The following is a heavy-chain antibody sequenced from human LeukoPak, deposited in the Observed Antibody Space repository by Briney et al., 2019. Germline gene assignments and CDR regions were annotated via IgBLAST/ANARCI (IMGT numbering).Heavy chain of an antibody. D-gene: IGHD2-21*02. Sequence: GGSLRLSCAASGFTFSSYTMNWVRQAPGKGLEWVSSISSSSSYIYYADSVKGRFTISRDNAKNSLYLQMSSLRAEDTAVYYCARDGSRGNLVTAPDFWGQGTLVTVSS. CDR2: ISSSSSYI. J-gene: IGHJ4*02. CDR1: GFTFSSYT. V-gene: IGHV3-21*06. CDR3: ARDGSRGNLVTAPDF.